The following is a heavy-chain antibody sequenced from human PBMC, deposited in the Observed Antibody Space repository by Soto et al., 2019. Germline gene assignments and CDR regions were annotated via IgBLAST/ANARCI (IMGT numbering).Heavy chain of an antibody. D-gene: IGHD5-18*01. CDR2: INSDGSST. Sequence: PGGSLRLSCAASGVTFSSYWMHWVRQAPGKGLVWVSRINSDGSSTSYADSVKGRFTISRDNAKNTLYLQMNSLRAEDTAVYYCARAYTAMPTIYYYGMDVWGQGNTVTVSS. CDR3: ARAYTAMPTIYYYGMDV. V-gene: IGHV3-74*01. CDR1: GVTFSSYW. J-gene: IGHJ6*02.